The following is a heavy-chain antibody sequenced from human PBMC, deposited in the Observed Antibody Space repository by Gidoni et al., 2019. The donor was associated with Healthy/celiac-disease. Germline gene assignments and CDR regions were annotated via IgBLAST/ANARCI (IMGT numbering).Heavy chain of an antibody. D-gene: IGHD3-3*01. J-gene: IGHJ6*02. CDR2: IYYSGST. CDR3: ASPAPSDFWSGYLYYYGMDV. CDR1: GGSISSSSYY. V-gene: IGHV4-39*01. Sequence: QLQLQESGPGLVKPSETLSLTCTVSGGSISSSSYYWGWIRQPPGKGLEWIGSIYYSGSTYYNPSLKSRVTISVDTSKNQFSLKLSSVTAADTAVYYCASPAPSDFWSGYLYYYGMDVWGQGTTVTVSS.